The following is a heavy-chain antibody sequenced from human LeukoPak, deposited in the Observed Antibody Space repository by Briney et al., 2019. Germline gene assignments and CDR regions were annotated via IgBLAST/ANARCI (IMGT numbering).Heavy chain of an antibody. CDR3: ARQGHYGDYPKFDY. Sequence: SQTLSLTCTVSGGSISSGSYYWSWIRQPAGKGLEWIGSIYYSGSTYYNPSLKSRVTISVDTSKNQFSLKLSSVTAADTAVYYCARQGHYGDYPKFDYWGQGTLVTVSS. D-gene: IGHD4-17*01. CDR2: IYYSGST. V-gene: IGHV4-39*01. CDR1: GGSISSGSYY. J-gene: IGHJ4*02.